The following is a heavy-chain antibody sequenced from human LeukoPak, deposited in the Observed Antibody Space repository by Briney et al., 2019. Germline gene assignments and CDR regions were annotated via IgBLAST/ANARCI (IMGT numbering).Heavy chain of an antibody. CDR2: IYHSGST. Sequence: KPSETLSLTCTVSGGSISSGGYYWSWIRQPPGKGLEWIGYIYHSGSTYYNPSLKSRVTISVDRSKNQFSLKLSSVTAADTAVYYCARAKWELPTNGAFDIWGQGTMVTVSS. CDR1: GGSISSGGYY. CDR3: ARAKWELPTNGAFDI. J-gene: IGHJ3*02. D-gene: IGHD1-26*01. V-gene: IGHV4-30-2*01.